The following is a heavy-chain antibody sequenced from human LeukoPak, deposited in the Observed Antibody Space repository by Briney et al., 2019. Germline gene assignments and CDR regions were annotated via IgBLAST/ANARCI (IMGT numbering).Heavy chain of an antibody. V-gene: IGHV3-7*03. CDR1: GFTFSNYW. D-gene: IGHD2-2*01. CDR3: ARRRYGYCSSTSCSPVEYYFDY. Sequence: GGSLRLSCAASGFTFSNYWMTWVRQAPGKGLEWVAHIKEDGGEKHYVDPVKGRFTISRDNAKNSLYLQMNSLRAEDTAVYYCARRRYGYCSSTSCSPVEYYFDYWGQGTLVTVSS. CDR2: IKEDGGEK. J-gene: IGHJ4*02.